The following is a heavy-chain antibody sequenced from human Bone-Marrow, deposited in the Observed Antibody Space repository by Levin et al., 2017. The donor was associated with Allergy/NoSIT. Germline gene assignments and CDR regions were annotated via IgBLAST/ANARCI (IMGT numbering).Heavy chain of an antibody. V-gene: IGHV3-23*01. CDR1: GFTFSSYA. D-gene: IGHD6-13*01. CDR2: ISGSGGST. J-gene: IGHJ4*02. Sequence: SCAASGFTFSSYAMSWVRQAPGKGLEWVSAISGSGGSTYYADSVKGRFTISRDNSKNTLYLQMNSLRAEDTAVYYCAKRLYSSSPFDYWGQGTLVTVSS. CDR3: AKRLYSSSPFDY.